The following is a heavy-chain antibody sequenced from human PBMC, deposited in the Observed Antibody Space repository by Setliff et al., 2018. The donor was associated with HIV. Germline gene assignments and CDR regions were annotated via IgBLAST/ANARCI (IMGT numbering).Heavy chain of an antibody. CDR1: GGTFSSYP. D-gene: IGHD6-6*01. J-gene: IGHJ6*03. V-gene: IGHV1-69*13. CDR3: SKVSEHRTSSGSFYYYMDV. Sequence: SVKVSCKASGGTFSSYPISWVRQAPGQGLEWVGAIIPLFGTANYAQKFQGRVTITADDSTSTVYMEVRSLRSADTAVYYCSKVSEHRTSSGSFYYYMDVWGEGTTVTVSS. CDR2: IIPLFGTA.